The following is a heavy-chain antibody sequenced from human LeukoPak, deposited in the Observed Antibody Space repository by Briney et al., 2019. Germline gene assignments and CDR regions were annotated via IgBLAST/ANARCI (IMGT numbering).Heavy chain of an antibody. CDR2: VYTTGST. J-gene: IGHJ4*02. D-gene: IGHD4-17*01. Sequence: PSETLSLTCCVSGGSISSCYWSWIRQPAGKGLDWIGRVYTTGSTNYNPSLKSRVTISVDTSKNQFSLKLSSVTAADTAVYYCTRRGDYGVDYWGQGTLVTVSS. CDR1: GGSISSCY. V-gene: IGHV4-4*07. CDR3: TRRGDYGVDY.